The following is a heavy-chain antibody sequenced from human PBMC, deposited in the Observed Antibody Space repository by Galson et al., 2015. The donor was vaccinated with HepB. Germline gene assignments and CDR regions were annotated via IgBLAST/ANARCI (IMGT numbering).Heavy chain of an antibody. D-gene: IGHD2-15*01. J-gene: IGHJ3*02. CDR3: AGPSGGPYLGDDAFDI. Sequence: SLRLSCAASGFTFSDYYMSWIRQAPGKGLEWVSYISSSGSTIYYADSVKGRFTISRDNAKNSLYLQMNSLRAEDTAVYYCAGPSGGPYLGDDAFDIWGQGTMVTVSS. CDR2: ISSSGSTI. CDR1: GFTFSDYY. V-gene: IGHV3-11*01.